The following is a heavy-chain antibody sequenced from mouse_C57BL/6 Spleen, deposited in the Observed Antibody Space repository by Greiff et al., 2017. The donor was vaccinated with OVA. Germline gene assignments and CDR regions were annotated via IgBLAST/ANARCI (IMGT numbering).Heavy chain of an antibody. CDR2: IHPNSGST. CDR3: ARDGDSLNWFAY. D-gene: IGHD6-1*01. CDR1: GYTFTGYW. Sequence: QVQLQQPGAELVKPGASVKLSCKASGYTFTGYWMHWVKQRPGQGLEWIGMIHPNSGSTNYNEKFKSKATLTVDKSSSTAYMQLSSLTSEDSAVYYCARDGDSLNWFAYWGQGTLVTVSA. J-gene: IGHJ3*01. V-gene: IGHV1-64*01.